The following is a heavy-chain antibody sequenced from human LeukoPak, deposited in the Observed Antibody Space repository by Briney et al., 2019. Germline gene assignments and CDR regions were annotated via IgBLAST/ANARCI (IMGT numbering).Heavy chain of an antibody. CDR2: IYYSGST. D-gene: IGHD3-3*01. CDR1: GGSISSYY. V-gene: IGHV4-59*01. Sequence: SETLSLTCSVSGGSISSYYWSWIRQPPGKGLEWIGYIYYSGSTNYNPSLKSRVTISVDTSKNQFSLKLSSVTAADTAVYYCARAYDFWSGSQGYYYYYMDVWGKGTTVTVSS. CDR3: ARAYDFWSGSQGYYYYYMDV. J-gene: IGHJ6*03.